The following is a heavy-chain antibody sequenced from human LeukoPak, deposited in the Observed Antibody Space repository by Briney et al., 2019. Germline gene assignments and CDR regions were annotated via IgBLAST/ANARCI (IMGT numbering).Heavy chain of an antibody. CDR3: ARGGTSWYY. CDR1: GFTFSSYA. V-gene: IGHV3-7*01. J-gene: IGHJ4*02. Sequence: GGSLRLSCAASGFTFSSYAMSWVRQAPGKRLEWVANIKQDGSEKYYVDSVKGRFTISRDNAKNSLYLQMNSLRAEDTAVYYCARGGTSWYYWGQGTLVTTSS. CDR2: IKQDGSEK. D-gene: IGHD6-13*01.